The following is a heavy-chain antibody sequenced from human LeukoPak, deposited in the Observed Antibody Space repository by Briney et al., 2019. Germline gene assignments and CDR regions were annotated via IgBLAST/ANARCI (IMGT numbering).Heavy chain of an antibody. D-gene: IGHD5-12*01. CDR2: ISSSSSYI. CDR3: ARGGEVATGAFDI. CDR1: GFTFSSYS. V-gene: IGHV3-21*01. J-gene: IGHJ3*02. Sequence: PGGSLRLSCAASGFTFSSYSMNWVRQAPGKGLEWVSSISSSSSYIYYADSVKGRFTISRDNAKNSLYPQMNSLRAEDTAVYYCARGGEVATGAFDIWGQGTMVTVSP.